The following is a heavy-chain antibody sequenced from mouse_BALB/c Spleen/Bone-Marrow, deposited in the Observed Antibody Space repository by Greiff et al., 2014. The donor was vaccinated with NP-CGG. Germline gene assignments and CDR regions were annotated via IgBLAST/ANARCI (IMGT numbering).Heavy chain of an antibody. CDR3: ARKYYYVTDY. CDR2: INPYNGGT. Sequence: VHVKQSGPELVKPGASMKISCKASGYSFTDYTINWVKQSHGKNLEWIGLINPYNGGTTYSQKFKGKATLIVDKSSSTAYMELLSLTSEDSAVYYCARKYYYVTDYWGQGTSVTVSS. CDR1: GYSFTDYT. J-gene: IGHJ4*01. V-gene: IGHV1-18*01.